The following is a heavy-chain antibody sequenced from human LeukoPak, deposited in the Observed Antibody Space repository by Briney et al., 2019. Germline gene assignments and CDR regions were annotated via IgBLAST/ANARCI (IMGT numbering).Heavy chain of an antibody. J-gene: IGHJ3*02. V-gene: IGHV3-53*01. CDR2: IYNVGNT. CDR1: GFTVSNNY. CDR3: ARGDYYDSSGTGGAVDI. D-gene: IGHD3-22*01. Sequence: GGSLRLSCAASGFTVSNNYINWVRQAPGKGLEWVSVIYNVGNTYYGDSVKGRFTISRDNSKNTVYLQMNSLRAEDTAVYYCARGDYYDSSGTGGAVDIWGRGTMVTVSS.